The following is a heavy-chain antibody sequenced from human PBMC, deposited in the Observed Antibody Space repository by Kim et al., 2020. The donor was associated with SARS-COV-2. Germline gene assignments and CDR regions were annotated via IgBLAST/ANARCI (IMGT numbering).Heavy chain of an antibody. D-gene: IGHD2-2*01. Sequence: GGSLRLSCEASGFTFNNAWMSWVRQAPGKGLEWVGRIKSKADGETTEYAAPVKGRFTISRDDSRNTLFLQMNSLKAEDTAVYYCTTGPILGYCSRTSCHGGDAWGQGTLVTVSS. J-gene: IGHJ4*02. CDR1: GFTFNNAW. CDR2: IKSKADGETT. V-gene: IGHV3-15*01. CDR3: TTGPILGYCSRTSCHGGDA.